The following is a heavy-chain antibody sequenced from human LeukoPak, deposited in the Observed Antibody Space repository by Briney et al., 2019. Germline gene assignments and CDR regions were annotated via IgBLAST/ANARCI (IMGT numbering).Heavy chain of an antibody. CDR1: GGSISSYY. D-gene: IGHD3-22*01. CDR3: ARGWSYYDSSGYLDY. Sequence: SETLSLTCTVSGGSISSYYWSWIRQPPGKGLEWIGYIYYSGSTNYNPSLKSRVTISVDTSKNQFSLKLSSVTAADTAVYYCARGWSYYDSSGYLDYWGQGTLVTVSS. CDR2: IYYSGST. V-gene: IGHV4-59*01. J-gene: IGHJ4*02.